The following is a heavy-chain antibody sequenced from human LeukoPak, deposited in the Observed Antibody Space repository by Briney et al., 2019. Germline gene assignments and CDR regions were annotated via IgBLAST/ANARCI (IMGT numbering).Heavy chain of an antibody. CDR3: ARDGVSYYDFWSGYHGMDV. CDR1: GFTFSSYI. D-gene: IGHD3-3*01. CDR2: ISSSSSYI. J-gene: IGHJ6*02. Sequence: GGSLRLSCAASGFTFSSYIMNCVRQAPGKGLEWVSSISSSSSYIYYADSVKGRFTISRDNAKNSLYLQMNSLRAEDTAVYYCARDGVSYYDFWSGYHGMDVWGQGTTVTVSS. V-gene: IGHV3-21*01.